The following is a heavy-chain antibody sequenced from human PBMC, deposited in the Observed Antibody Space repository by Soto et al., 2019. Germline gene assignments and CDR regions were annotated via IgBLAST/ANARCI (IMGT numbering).Heavy chain of an antibody. Sequence: GGSLRLSCAASGFTFSSYAMSWVRQAPGKGLEWVSAISGSGGSTYYADSVKGRFTISRDNSKNKLYLQMNSLRAEDTAVYYCAKSSPPMRYDYNSKDAFDIWGQGTMGTV. CDR1: GFTFSSYA. V-gene: IGHV3-23*01. D-gene: IGHD4-4*01. CDR3: AKSSPPMRYDYNSKDAFDI. CDR2: ISGSGGST. J-gene: IGHJ3*02.